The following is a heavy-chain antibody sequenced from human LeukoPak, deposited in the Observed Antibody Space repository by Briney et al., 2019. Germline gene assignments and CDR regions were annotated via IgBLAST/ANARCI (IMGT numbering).Heavy chain of an antibody. CDR3: AKDLAPYGYGPWGDY. CDR2: ISYDASNT. Sequence: GGSLRLSCAASGFTFSTYTMHWVRHAPGKGLEWVAVISYDASNTYYADSVKGRFTISRDNSKNTLYLQMNSLRAEDTAVYYCAKDLAPYGYGPWGDYWGQGTLVTVSS. J-gene: IGHJ4*02. D-gene: IGHD5-18*01. CDR1: GFTFSTYT. V-gene: IGHV3-30-3*01.